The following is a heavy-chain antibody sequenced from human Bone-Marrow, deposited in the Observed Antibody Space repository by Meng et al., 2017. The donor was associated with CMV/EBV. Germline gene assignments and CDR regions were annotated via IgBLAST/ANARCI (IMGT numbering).Heavy chain of an antibody. CDR1: GGSFSGYY. CDR2: INHSGST. D-gene: IGHD5-18*01. CDR3: ARDKANYYYGMEV. J-gene: IGHJ6*02. V-gene: IGHV4-34*01. Sequence: SETLSLTCAVYGGSFSGYYWSWIRQPPGKGLEWIGEINHSGSTNYNPSLKSRVTISVDTSKNQFSLKLSPVTAADTAVYYCARDKANYYYGMEVWGQGTTVTVPS.